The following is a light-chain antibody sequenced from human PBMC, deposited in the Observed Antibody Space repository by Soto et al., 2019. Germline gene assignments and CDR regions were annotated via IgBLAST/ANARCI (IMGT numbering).Light chain of an antibody. CDR1: SSDVGGYNY. Sequence: QSVLTQPASVSGSPGQSITISCTGTSSDVGGYNYVSWYQQHPGKAPKLLIYDVSNRTSGVTNRYSGSMSGNTASLTNSALQAEDEADYYCSSYTSSSTPQFGGGTQLTV. CDR2: DVS. V-gene: IGLV2-14*01. J-gene: IGLJ2*01. CDR3: SSYTSSSTPQ.